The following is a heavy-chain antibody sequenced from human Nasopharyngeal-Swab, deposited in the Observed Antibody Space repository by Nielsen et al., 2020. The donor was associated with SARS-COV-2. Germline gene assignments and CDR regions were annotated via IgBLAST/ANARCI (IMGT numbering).Heavy chain of an antibody. D-gene: IGHD4-17*01. CDR2: IIPIFGTA. CDR1: GGTFSSYA. V-gene: IGHV1-69*13. J-gene: IGHJ4*02. CDR3: ARGSRLSTVTTGDYFDY. Sequence: SVKVSCKASGGTFSSYAISWVRQAPGQGLEWMGGIIPIFGTANYAQKFQGRVTITADESTSTAYMELSSLRSEDTAVYYCARGSRLSTVTTGDYFDYWGQGTLVTVSS.